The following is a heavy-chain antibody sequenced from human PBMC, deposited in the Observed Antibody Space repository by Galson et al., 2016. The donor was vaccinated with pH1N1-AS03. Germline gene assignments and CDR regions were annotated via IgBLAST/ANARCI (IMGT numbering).Heavy chain of an antibody. V-gene: IGHV3-30*18. Sequence: SLRLSCAASGFTISNFGMLWVRQAPGQGLEWVAIISFDGTNKYYADSVKGRFIISRDNSKNTLFLQMSALRAEDTAVYYCANDFNYDFWSGYPFYWGQGALVTVSS. J-gene: IGHJ4*02. CDR2: ISFDGTNK. D-gene: IGHD3/OR15-3a*01. CDR3: ANDFNYDFWSGYPFY. CDR1: GFTISNFG.